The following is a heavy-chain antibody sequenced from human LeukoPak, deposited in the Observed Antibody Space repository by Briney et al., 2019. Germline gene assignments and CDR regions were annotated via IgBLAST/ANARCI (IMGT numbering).Heavy chain of an antibody. CDR3: ARGGTDYGYVY. CDR1: GFTFSSYS. Sequence: EGSLRLSCAASGFTFSSYSMNWVRQAPGKGLEWVSSISSSSSYIYYADSVKGRFTISRDNAKNSLYLQMNSLRAEDTAVYYCARGGTDYGYVYWGQGTLVTVSS. V-gene: IGHV3-21*01. D-gene: IGHD5-18*01. CDR2: ISSSSSYI. J-gene: IGHJ4*02.